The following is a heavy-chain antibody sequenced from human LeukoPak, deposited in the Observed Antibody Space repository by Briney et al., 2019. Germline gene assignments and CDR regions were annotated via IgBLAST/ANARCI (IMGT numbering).Heavy chain of an antibody. CDR1: GYSFTSYW. V-gene: IGHV5-51*01. Sequence: GESLKISCKGSGYSFTSYWIGWVRQMPGKGLEWMGIIYPGDSDTRYSPSFQGQVTISADKSISTAYLQRSSLKASDTAMYYCARVGDGESPFGVGYYYYGMDVWGQGTTVTVSS. CDR2: IYPGDSDT. CDR3: ARVGDGESPFGVGYYYYGMDV. J-gene: IGHJ6*02. D-gene: IGHD3-3*01.